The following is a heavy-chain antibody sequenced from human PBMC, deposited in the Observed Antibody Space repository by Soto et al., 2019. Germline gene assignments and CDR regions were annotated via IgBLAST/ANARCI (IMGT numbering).Heavy chain of an antibody. D-gene: IGHD4-4*01. Sequence: LSLTCSVSVDSISKISYYWAWIRQPPGKGLEWIGSIYYRGRTYHNPSLKRRVPMSVDTCKNQFSLNLSSVTASDTDVYICARRGSKLYMAPSPSLDTWGQGALVSVSS. V-gene: IGHV4-39*01. J-gene: IGHJ5*02. CDR3: ARRGSKLYMAPSPSLDT. CDR2: IYYRGRT. CDR1: VDSISKISYY.